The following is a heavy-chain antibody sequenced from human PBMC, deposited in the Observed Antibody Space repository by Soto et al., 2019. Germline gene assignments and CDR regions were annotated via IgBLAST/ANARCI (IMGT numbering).Heavy chain of an antibody. Sequence: EVQLVESGGGLVKPGGSLRLSCAASGFTFSNAWMSWVRQAPGKGLEWVGRIKSKTDGGTTDYAAPVKGRFTISRDDSKNTLYMQMNSLKTEDTAVYYCTTAPMIVAVPPTNYYDYGMDVWGQGTPVTVSS. CDR1: GFTFSNAW. J-gene: IGHJ6*02. V-gene: IGHV3-15*01. CDR2: IKSKTDGGTT. D-gene: IGHD2-2*01. CDR3: TTAPMIVAVPPTNYYDYGMDV.